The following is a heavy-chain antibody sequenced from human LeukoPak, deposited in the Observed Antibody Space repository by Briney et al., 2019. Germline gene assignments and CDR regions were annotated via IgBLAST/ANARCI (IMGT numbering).Heavy chain of an antibody. J-gene: IGHJ4*02. V-gene: IGHV4-4*07. CDR2: VCISGTI. CDR1: GVSISSYY. D-gene: IGHD1-7*01. Sequence: PSETLSLTCTVSGVSISSYYWSWIRQPAGKGLEWIGRVCISGTINYNPSLRSRVTISVDTSKNQFSLKLTSVTAADTAVYYCVRDGTYWNYVNWGQGTLVTVSS. CDR3: VRDGTYWNYVN.